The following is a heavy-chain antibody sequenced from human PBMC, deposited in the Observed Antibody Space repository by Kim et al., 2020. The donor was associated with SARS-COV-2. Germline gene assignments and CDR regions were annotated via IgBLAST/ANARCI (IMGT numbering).Heavy chain of an antibody. Sequence: GGSLRLSCAASGFTFSSYDFHWVRQVTGKGLEWVSAIGTAGDTHYPGSVKGRFTISRKNAENSLYLQMNSLRAGDTAMYYCAREGRSSGMDGLDIWGRGTMVIVS. D-gene: IGHD6-6*01. CDR2: IGTAGDT. V-gene: IGHV3-13*04. J-gene: IGHJ3*02. CDR3: AREGRSSGMDGLDI. CDR1: GFTFSSYD.